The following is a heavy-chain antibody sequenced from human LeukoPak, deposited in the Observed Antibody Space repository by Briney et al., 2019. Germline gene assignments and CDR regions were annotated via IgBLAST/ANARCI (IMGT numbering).Heavy chain of an antibody. CDR1: GGTFTSYG. V-gene: IGHV1-69*13. CDR2: IIPMFGTT. J-gene: IGHJ4*02. Sequence: ASVKVSCKASGGTFTSYGISWVRQAPGQGLEWMGGIIPMFGTTKYAQKFQGRVTITADQSTRTAYMEMSSLRSEDTALYYCSTVGSSASDPYDYWGQGTLVTVSS. CDR3: STVGSSASDPYDY. D-gene: IGHD2-2*01.